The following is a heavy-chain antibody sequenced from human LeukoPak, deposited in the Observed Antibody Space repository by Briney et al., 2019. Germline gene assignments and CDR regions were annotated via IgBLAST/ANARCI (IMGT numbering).Heavy chain of an antibody. CDR1: GGSTTRGTSY. CDR2: IYHSGST. CDR3: ARGDDDGDHRGLHWFDP. D-gene: IGHD4-17*01. V-gene: IGHV4-61*02. J-gene: IGHJ5*02. Sequence: SQTLSLTCTVSGGSTTRGTSYWSWIRQPGGKGLEWIGRIYHSGSTNYNPSLKSRVTISVDTSKNQFSLKLSSVTAADTAVYYCARGDDDGDHRGLHWFDPWGRGTLVTVSS.